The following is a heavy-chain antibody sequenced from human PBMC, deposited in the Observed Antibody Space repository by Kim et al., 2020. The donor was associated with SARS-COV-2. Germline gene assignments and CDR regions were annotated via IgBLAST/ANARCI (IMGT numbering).Heavy chain of an antibody. CDR3: ARVEASRRSDYYYDSSGYTYYYYYGMDV. CDR2: IIPIFGTA. J-gene: IGHJ6*02. V-gene: IGHV1-69*13. CDR1: GGTFSSYA. D-gene: IGHD3-22*01. Sequence: SVKVSCKASGGTFSSYAISWVRQAPGQGLEWMGGIIPIFGTANYAQKFQGRVTITADESTSTAYMELSSLRSEDTAVYYCARVEASRRSDYYYDSSGYTYYYYYGMDVWGQGTTVTVSS.